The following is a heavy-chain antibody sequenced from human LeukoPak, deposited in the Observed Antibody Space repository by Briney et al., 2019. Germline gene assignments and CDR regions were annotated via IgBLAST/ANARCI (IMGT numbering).Heavy chain of an antibody. CDR1: GGTFSSYA. J-gene: IGHJ4*02. CDR2: IIPILGIA. V-gene: IGHV1-69*04. CDR3: ARTPPAYYGSGSYYFDY. Sequence: ASVKVSCKASGGTFSSYAISWVRQAPGQGLEWMGRIIPILGIANYAQKFQGRVTITADKSTSTAYMELSSLRSEDTAVYYCARTPPAYYGSGSYYFDYWGQGTLVTVSS. D-gene: IGHD3-10*01.